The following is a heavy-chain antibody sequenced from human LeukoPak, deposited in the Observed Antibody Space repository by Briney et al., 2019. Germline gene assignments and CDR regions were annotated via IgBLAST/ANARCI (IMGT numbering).Heavy chain of an antibody. D-gene: IGHD5-24*01. J-gene: IGHJ4*02. CDR2: INPSGGST. CDR1: GYTFTSYY. V-gene: IGHV1-46*01. Sequence: ASVKVSCKASGYTFTSYYMHWVRQAPGQGLEWMGIINPSGGSTSYAQKFQGRATMTRDMSTSTVYMELSSLRSEDTAVYYCARDQGDGYNLGYWGQGTLVTVSS. CDR3: ARDQGDGYNLGY.